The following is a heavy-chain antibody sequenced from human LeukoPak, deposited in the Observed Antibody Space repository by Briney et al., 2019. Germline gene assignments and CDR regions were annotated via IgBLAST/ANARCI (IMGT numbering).Heavy chain of an antibody. D-gene: IGHD3-16*02. CDR2: TYYRSKWYN. CDR3: ARDKHDYVWGSYRSPNWFDP. CDR1: GDSVFSNSS. J-gene: IGHJ5*02. V-gene: IGHV6-1*01. Sequence: SQTLSLTCAISGDSVFSNSSWNWIRQSPSRGLEWLGRTYYRSKWYNDYVVSVKSRININPDTSKNQFSLKLSSVTAADTAVYYCARDKHDYVWGSYRSPNWFDPWGQGTLVTVSS.